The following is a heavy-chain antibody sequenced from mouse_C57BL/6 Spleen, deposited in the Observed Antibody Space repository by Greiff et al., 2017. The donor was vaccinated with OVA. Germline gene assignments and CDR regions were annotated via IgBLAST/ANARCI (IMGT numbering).Heavy chain of an antibody. J-gene: IGHJ4*01. CDR2: ISYDGSN. CDR1: GYSITSGYY. D-gene: IGHD1-1*01. Sequence: EVKLEESGPGLVKPSQSLSLTCSVTGYSITSGYYWNWIRQFPGNKLEWMGYISYDGSNNYNPSLKNRISITRDTSKNQFFLKLNSVTTEDTATYYCATPSYGSSYDYAMDYWGQGTSVTVSS. V-gene: IGHV3-6*01. CDR3: ATPSYGSSYDYAMDY.